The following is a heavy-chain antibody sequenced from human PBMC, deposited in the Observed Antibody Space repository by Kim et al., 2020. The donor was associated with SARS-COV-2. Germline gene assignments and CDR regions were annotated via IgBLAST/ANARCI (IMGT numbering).Heavy chain of an antibody. CDR2: INHSGST. CDR3: ARRSVVYAIAILDY. CDR1: GGSFSGYY. J-gene: IGHJ4*02. D-gene: IGHD2-8*02. V-gene: IGHV4-34*01. Sequence: SETLSLTCAVYGGSFSGYYWSWIRQPPGKGLEWIGEINHSGSTNYNPSLKSRVTISVDTSKNQFSLKLSSVTAADTAVYYCARRSVVYAIAILDYWGQGTLVTVSS.